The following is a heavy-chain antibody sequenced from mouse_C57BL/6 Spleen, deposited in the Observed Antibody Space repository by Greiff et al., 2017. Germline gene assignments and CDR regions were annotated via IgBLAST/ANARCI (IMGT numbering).Heavy chain of an antibody. D-gene: IGHD1-1*01. CDR1: GFNIKDDY. Sequence: VQLKESGAELVRPGASVKLSCTASGFNIKDDYMHWVKQRPEQGLEWIGWIDPENGDTEYASKFQGKATITADTSSNTAYLQLSSLTSEDTAVYYCTTTGDSTGGDYWGQGTTLTVSS. V-gene: IGHV14-4*01. CDR3: TTTGDSTGGDY. CDR2: IDPENGDT. J-gene: IGHJ2*01.